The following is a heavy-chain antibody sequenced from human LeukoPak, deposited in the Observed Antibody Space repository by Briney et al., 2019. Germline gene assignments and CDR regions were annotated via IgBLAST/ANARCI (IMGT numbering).Heavy chain of an antibody. V-gene: IGHV3-48*02. Sequence: GGSLRLSCAASGFTFSNYNMNWVRQAPGKGLEWLSYISNNGGTIYYADSVKGRFTISRDNAKKSLYLQMDSLRDEDTAVYYCASLDTAHPSGVYWGQGTLVTVSS. CDR1: GFTFSNYN. CDR3: ASLDTAHPSGVY. D-gene: IGHD5-18*01. J-gene: IGHJ4*02. CDR2: ISNNGGTI.